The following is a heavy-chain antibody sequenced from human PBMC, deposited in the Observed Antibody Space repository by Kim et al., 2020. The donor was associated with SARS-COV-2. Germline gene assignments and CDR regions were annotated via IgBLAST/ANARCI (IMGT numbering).Heavy chain of an antibody. CDR3: ARGVDGSYFDY. D-gene: IGHD5-12*01. Sequence: TNYIPSLKSRVTMSVDMSKNQFSLKLSSVTAAGTAVYYCARGVDGSYFDYWGQGTLVTVAS. CDR2: T. J-gene: IGHJ4*02. V-gene: IGHV4-4*06.